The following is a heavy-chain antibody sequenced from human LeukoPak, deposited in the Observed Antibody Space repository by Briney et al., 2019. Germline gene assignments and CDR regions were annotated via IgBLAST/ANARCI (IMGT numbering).Heavy chain of an antibody. J-gene: IGHJ6*02. Sequence: GGSLRLSCAASGFIFSSYSMSWVRQAPGMGLEWVSVITGSGGNTYYADSVKGRFTISKDNSKNTVYLQMSSLRVDDTAVYYCAKAASSSWPSYYYGMDVWGQGTRSPSP. CDR3: AKAASSSWPSYYYGMDV. CDR1: GFIFSSYS. D-gene: IGHD6-13*01. V-gene: IGHV3-23*01. CDR2: ITGSGGNT.